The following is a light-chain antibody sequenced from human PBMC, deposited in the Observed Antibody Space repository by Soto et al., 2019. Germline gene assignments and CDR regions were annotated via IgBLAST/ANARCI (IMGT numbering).Light chain of an antibody. Sequence: EVVLTQSPRTLSLSPGERATLSCRASQSVSSNYLAWYQQKPGQAPRLLIYGASSRATGIPDRFSGSGSGTDFTLTISRLEPEDFAVYYCQQYGSSPQTFGQGTKVEIK. CDR2: GAS. CDR3: QQYGSSPQT. V-gene: IGKV3-20*01. J-gene: IGKJ1*01. CDR1: QSVSSNY.